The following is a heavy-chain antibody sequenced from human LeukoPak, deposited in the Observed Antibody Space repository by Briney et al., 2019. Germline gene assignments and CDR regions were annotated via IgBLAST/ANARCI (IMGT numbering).Heavy chain of an antibody. CDR3: ARVSGSIVYFDY. Sequence: SETLSLTCTVSGGSISSSSYYRGWIRQPPGKGLEWIGSIYYSGSTYYNPSLKSRVTISVDTSKNQFSLKLSPVTAADTAVYYCARVSGSIVYFDYWGQGTLVTVSS. CDR2: IYYSGST. V-gene: IGHV4-39*01. J-gene: IGHJ4*02. CDR1: GGSISSSSYY. D-gene: IGHD1-26*01.